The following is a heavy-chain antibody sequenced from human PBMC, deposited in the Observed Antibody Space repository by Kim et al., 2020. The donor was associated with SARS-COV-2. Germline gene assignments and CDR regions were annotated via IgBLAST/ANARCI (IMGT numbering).Heavy chain of an antibody. J-gene: IGHJ4*02. CDR1: GYSFTSYW. CDR2: IDPSDSYT. Sequence: GESLKISCKGSGYSFTSYWISWVRQMPGKGLEWMGRIDPSDSYTNYSPSFQGHVTISADKSISTAYLQWSSLKASDTAMYYCARHKSKEWWGHSGEFDYWGQGTLVTVSS. CDR3: ARHKSKEWWGHSGEFDY. D-gene: IGHD2-15*01. V-gene: IGHV5-10-1*01.